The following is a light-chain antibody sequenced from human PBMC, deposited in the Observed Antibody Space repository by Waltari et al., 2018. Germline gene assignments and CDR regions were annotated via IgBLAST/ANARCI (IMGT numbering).Light chain of an antibody. CDR3: HSRDASGVGGS. CDR2: DKN. CDR1: GPRSYY. Sequence: SSELTQDPAVSVAMGQTVTITCQGNGPRSYYDRWYPQSPGTAPILNMYDKNNRPSGVPDRFSGSNSDNTASLTITGAQAEDEASYYCHSRDASGVGGSFGGGTKLTVL. J-gene: IGLJ2*01. V-gene: IGLV3-19*01.